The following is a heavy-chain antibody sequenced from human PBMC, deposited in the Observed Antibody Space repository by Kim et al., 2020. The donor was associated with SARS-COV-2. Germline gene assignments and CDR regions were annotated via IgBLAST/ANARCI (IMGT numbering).Heavy chain of an antibody. J-gene: IGHJ6*02. CDR3: ARAWYYDILTGYPSGYYYYGMDV. D-gene: IGHD3-9*01. V-gene: IGHV3-21*01. CDR1: GFTFSSYS. Sequence: GGSLRLSCAASGFTFSSYSMNWVRQAPGKGLEWVSSISSSSSYIYYADSVKGRFTISRDNAKNSLYLQMNSLRAEDTAVYYCARAWYYDILTGYPSGYYYYGMDVWGQGTTVTVSS. CDR2: ISSSSSYI.